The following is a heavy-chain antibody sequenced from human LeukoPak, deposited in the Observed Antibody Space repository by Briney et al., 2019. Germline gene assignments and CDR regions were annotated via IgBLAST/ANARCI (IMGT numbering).Heavy chain of an antibody. CDR1: GDSVSSDCDY. V-gene: IGHV4-61*01. J-gene: IGHJ4*02. Sequence: SETLSLTCTVSGDSVSSDCDYWSWIRHPPGKGLEGLAHIEYSRSTKYNPSPKSRVTITLETSKNTFCLQLCAVTPRARATCYCARDRRGYYDSSGYFDYWGQGTLVTVSS. CDR3: ARDRRGYYDSSGYFDY. CDR2: IEYSRST. D-gene: IGHD3-22*01.